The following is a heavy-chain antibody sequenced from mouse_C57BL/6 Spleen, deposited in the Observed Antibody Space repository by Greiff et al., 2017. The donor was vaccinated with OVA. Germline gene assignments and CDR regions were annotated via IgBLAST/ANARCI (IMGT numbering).Heavy chain of an antibody. CDR2: FHPYNDDT. CDR3: ARGKDYDVDWYFDV. V-gene: IGHV1-47*01. Sequence: QVQLKESGAELVKPGASVKMSCKASGYTFTTYPIEWMKQNPGKSLEWIGNFHPYNDDTKYNEKFKGKATLTVEKSSSTVYLELSRLTSDDSAVYYCARGKDYDVDWYFDVWGTGTTVTVSS. J-gene: IGHJ1*03. CDR1: GYTFTTYP. D-gene: IGHD2-4*01.